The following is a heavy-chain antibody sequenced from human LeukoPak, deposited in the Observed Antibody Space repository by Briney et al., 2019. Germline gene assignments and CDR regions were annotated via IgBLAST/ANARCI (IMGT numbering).Heavy chain of an antibody. CDR1: GGSISGYF. J-gene: IGHJ4*02. CDR2: IYTSGST. CDR3: ARDGGTYTAPLDY. Sequence: KPSETLSLTCTVSGGSISGYFWSWIRQPAGKGLEWIGHIYTSGSTNYNPSLKSRVTMSVDTPKNQFSLKLSSVTAADTAVYYCARDGGTYTAPLDYWGQGTLVTVSS. D-gene: IGHD3-16*01. V-gene: IGHV4-4*07.